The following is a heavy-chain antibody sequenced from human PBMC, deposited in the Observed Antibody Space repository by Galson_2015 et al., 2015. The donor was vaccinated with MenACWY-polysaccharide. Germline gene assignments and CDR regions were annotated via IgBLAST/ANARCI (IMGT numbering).Heavy chain of an antibody. CDR1: GLKFRGSG. CDR3: AREGSRIVFHAFDV. Sequence: SLRLSCAASGLKFRGSGMHWVRQAPGKGLEWVAVIQYDGSQKQYIDAVKGRFTIPRDNSKNTLYLEMNSLRAEDTALYYCAREGSRIVFHAFDVWGQGTMVIVSS. CDR2: IQYDGSQK. D-gene: IGHD3-10*02. V-gene: IGHV3-30*12. J-gene: IGHJ3*01.